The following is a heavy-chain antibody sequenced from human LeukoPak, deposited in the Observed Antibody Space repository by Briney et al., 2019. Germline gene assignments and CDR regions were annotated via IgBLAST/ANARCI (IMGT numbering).Heavy chain of an antibody. D-gene: IGHD3-22*01. CDR2: ISAYNGNT. CDR3: ARVRGSSGYWYYFDY. CDR1: GYTFTSYG. Sequence: ASVKVFCKASGYTFTSYGISWVRQAPGQGFEWMAWISAYNGNTNYAQKLQGRLTMTTDTSTSRTYMELRSLRSDDTAVYYCARVRGSSGYWYYFDYWGQGTLVTVSS. J-gene: IGHJ4*02. V-gene: IGHV1-18*01.